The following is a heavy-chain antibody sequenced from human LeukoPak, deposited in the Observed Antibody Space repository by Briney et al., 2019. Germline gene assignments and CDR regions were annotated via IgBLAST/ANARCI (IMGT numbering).Heavy chain of an antibody. Sequence: RGSLRLSCAASGFTVSSNYMSWVRQAPGKGLEWVSVIYSGGSTYYADSVKGRFTISRDNSKNTLYLQMNSLRAEDTAVYYCAKDISGWYGSFAFDIWGQGTMVTVSS. J-gene: IGHJ3*02. V-gene: IGHV3-53*01. D-gene: IGHD6-19*01. CDR2: IYSGGST. CDR3: AKDISGWYGSFAFDI. CDR1: GFTVSSNY.